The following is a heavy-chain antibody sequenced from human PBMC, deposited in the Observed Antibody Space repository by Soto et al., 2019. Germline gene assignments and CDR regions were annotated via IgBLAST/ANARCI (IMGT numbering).Heavy chain of an antibody. D-gene: IGHD3-22*01. CDR1: GFTFSSYE. CDR2: ISSSGSTI. V-gene: IGHV3-48*03. J-gene: IGHJ4*02. Sequence: PGGSLRLSCAASGFTFSSYEMNWVRQAPGKGLEWVSYISSSGSTIYYADSVKGRFTISRDNAKNSLYLQMNSLRAEDTAVYYCARHDSSGYPILDYWGQGTLVTVSS. CDR3: ARHDSSGYPILDY.